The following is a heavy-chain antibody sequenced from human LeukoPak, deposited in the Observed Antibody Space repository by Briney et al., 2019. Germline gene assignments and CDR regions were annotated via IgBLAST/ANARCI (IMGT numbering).Heavy chain of an antibody. J-gene: IGHJ4*02. V-gene: IGHV3-53*01. CDR3: AKARTYYDSSGYAYDY. CDR1: GFTVSSNY. Sequence: PGGSLRLSCAVSGFTVSSNYMSWVRQAPGKGLEWVSVIYSGGSTYYADSVKGRFTISRDNSKNTLYLQMNSLRAEDTAVYYCAKARTYYDSSGYAYDYWGQGTLVTVSS. D-gene: IGHD3-22*01. CDR2: IYSGGST.